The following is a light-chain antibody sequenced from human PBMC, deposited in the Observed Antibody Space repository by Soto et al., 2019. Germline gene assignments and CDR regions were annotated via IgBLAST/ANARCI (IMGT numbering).Light chain of an antibody. V-gene: IGKV3-11*01. CDR1: QSVSNF. Sequence: EIVLTQSPATLSLSPGERATLSCRASQSVSNFLAWYQQKPGQAPRLLIYAASNRATGIPARFSGSGSGTDFTLTISSLEPEDFAVYYCQQRNSWPPLFTFGPGTKVDIK. CDR3: QQRNSWPPLFT. J-gene: IGKJ3*01. CDR2: AAS.